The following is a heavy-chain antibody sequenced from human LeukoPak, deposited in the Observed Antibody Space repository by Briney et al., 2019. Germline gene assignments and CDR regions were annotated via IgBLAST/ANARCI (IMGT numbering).Heavy chain of an antibody. CDR2: IYSSGST. V-gene: IGHV4-59*11. J-gene: IGHJ5*02. CDR3: ARGPRNDP. Sequence: SETLSLTCTVSGDSINSHYWSWIRQPPGKGLEWIGYIYSSGSTTYSPSLKSRVTMSVDTSKNLFSLKLTSVTAADTAVYFCARGPRNDPWGQGTLVTVSS. CDR1: GDSINSHY. D-gene: IGHD1-14*01.